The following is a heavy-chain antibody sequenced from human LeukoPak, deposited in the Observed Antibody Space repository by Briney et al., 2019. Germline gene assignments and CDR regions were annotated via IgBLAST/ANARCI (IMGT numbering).Heavy chain of an antibody. Sequence: SETLSLTCTVSGGSIKSHVWSWVRQPPGKRLEWIGYIFHSGSTNYNPSLKSRVTISVDTSKNQFSLRLTSVTAADTAVYYCVRTNPWDLTYYFDYWGQGTLVTVSS. J-gene: IGHJ4*02. V-gene: IGHV4-59*11. CDR3: VRTNPWDLTYYFDY. D-gene: IGHD1-14*01. CDR1: GGSIKSHV. CDR2: IFHSGST.